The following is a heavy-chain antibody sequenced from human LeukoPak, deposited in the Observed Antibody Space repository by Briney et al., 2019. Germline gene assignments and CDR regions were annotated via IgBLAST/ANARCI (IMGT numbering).Heavy chain of an antibody. V-gene: IGHV4-39*01. CDR3: AGHYTAMVRIDY. CDR2: IYFSGTT. D-gene: IGHD5-18*01. Sequence: SETLSLTCTVSGXSISNSSYYWGWIHQPPGAGLEWIGSIYFSGTTYYNPSLKSRVTISVDTSKNQFSLKLSSVTAADTAVYFCAGHYTAMVRIDYWGQGILVTVSS. CDR1: GXSISNSSYY. J-gene: IGHJ4*02.